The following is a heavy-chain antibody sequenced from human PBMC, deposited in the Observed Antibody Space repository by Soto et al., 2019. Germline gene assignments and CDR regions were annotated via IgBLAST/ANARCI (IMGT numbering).Heavy chain of an antibody. D-gene: IGHD1-26*01. V-gene: IGHV1-69*06. CDR3: ARLVTRLPLYYFEY. CDR2: IIPICGTA. Sequence: SVKGSCKASGGTFSSYAISWVRQAPGQGLEWMGGIIPICGTANYAQKFQGRVTITADKSTSTAYTELSSLRTEDTAVYYCARLVTRLPLYYFEYLGQGILVAFSS. CDR1: GGTFSSYA. J-gene: IGHJ4*02.